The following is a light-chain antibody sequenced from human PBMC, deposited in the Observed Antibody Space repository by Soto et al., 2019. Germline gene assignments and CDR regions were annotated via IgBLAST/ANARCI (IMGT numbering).Light chain of an antibody. Sequence: EIEMTQSPATLSVSPGERATLSCRASQSVSSNLAWYQQKPGQAPRLLIYGVSIRATGIPARFSGSGSGTEFTLTISSLQSEDFAVYYCQQYNKWPLLFTFGPGTKVDIK. V-gene: IGKV3-15*01. CDR2: GVS. J-gene: IGKJ3*01. CDR3: QQYNKWPLLFT. CDR1: QSVSSN.